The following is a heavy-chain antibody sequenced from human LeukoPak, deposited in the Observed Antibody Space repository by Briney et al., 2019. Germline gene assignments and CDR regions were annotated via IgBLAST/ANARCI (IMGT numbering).Heavy chain of an antibody. Sequence: GGSLRLSCAASGFSFNIYAMGWVRQAPGKGLEWVSVIGSSGADKHYADTVRGRFDISRDNSKNTLFLQMNSLRVEDTGVYYCGKRVPLTGLEYWGQGTLVTVSS. J-gene: IGHJ4*02. CDR2: IGSSGADK. CDR3: GKRVPLTGLEY. D-gene: IGHD3-3*01. CDR1: GFSFNIYA. V-gene: IGHV3-23*01.